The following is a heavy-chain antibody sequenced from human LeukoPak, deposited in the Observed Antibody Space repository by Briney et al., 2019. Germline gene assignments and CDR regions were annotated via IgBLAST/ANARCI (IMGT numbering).Heavy chain of an antibody. CDR2: ISSSGSTI. J-gene: IGHJ4*02. CDR3: ARGYDYVWGSYRKGFDY. CDR1: GFTFSSYE. V-gene: IGHV3-48*03. D-gene: IGHD3-16*02. Sequence: PGGSLRLSCAASGFTFSSYEMNWVRQAPGKGLEWVSYISSSGSTIYYADSVKGRFTISRDNAKNSLYLQTNSLRAEDTAVYYCARGYDYVWGSYRKGFDYWGQGTLVTVSS.